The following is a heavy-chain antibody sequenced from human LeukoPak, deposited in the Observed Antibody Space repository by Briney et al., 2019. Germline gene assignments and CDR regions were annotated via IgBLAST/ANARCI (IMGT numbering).Heavy chain of an antibody. J-gene: IGHJ4*02. CDR2: ISWNSGSI. CDR3: AKGSGWSVFDY. Sequence: GGSLRLSCAASGFTFDDYAMHWVRQAPGKGLEWVSGISWNSGSIGYADSVKGRFTISRDNAKNSLYLQMHSLRAEDTALYFCAKGSGWSVFDYWGQGALVTVSS. V-gene: IGHV3-9*01. CDR1: GFTFDDYA. D-gene: IGHD6-19*01.